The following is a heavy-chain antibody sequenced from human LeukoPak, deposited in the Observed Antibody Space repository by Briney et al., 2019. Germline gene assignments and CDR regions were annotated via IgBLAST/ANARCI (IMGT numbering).Heavy chain of an antibody. J-gene: IGHJ4*02. CDR1: GFTFSSYA. CDR2: ISDSGGST. Sequence: GGSLRLSCAAFGFTFSSYALNWVRQAPGKGLEWVSVISDSGGSTFYADSVKGRFTISRDNSKNTLYLQMSGLRTEDTAAYYCARSLKWNLVGFDYWGQGTLVTVSS. V-gene: IGHV3-23*01. CDR3: ARSLKWNLVGFDY. D-gene: IGHD1-1*01.